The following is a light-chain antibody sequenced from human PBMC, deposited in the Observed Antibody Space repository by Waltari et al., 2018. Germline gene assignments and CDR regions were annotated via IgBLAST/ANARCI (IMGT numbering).Light chain of an antibody. Sequence: SYELTQPPSVSVSPGQTASIPCSGDKWGDKYVCWYQQRPGHSPEVVIYQDSLRPSGIPERFSGSNSGNTATLTISGTQPVDDADYYCQAWDSGVVFGGGTKLTVL. V-gene: IGLV3-1*01. J-gene: IGLJ3*02. CDR1: KWGDKY. CDR2: QDS. CDR3: QAWDSGVV.